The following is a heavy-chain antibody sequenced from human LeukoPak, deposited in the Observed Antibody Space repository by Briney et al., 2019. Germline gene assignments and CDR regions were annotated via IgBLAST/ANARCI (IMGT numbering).Heavy chain of an antibody. V-gene: IGHV3-48*03. CDR1: GFTFSSYE. D-gene: IGHD2-15*01. Sequence: GGSLRLSCAASGFTFSSYEMNWVRQAPGKGLEWVSYISSSGSTIYYADSVKGRFTISRDNAKNSLYLQMNSLRAEDTAVYYCARGGYCSGGSCYDPYNWFDPWGQGTLVTVSS. CDR3: ARGGYCSGGSCYDPYNWFDP. J-gene: IGHJ5*02. CDR2: ISSSGSTI.